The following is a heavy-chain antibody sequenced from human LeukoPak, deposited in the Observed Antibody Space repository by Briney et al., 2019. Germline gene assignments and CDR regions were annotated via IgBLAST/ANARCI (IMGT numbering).Heavy chain of an antibody. CDR3: AKGRAVEVVAAFNY. D-gene: IGHD2-15*01. V-gene: IGHV3-23*01. Sequence: GGSLRLSCAASGFTFTKYALNWVRQAPGKGLEWVSGISGSGDTTYYADSVKGRFTISRDKSKNTLDLQMNSLRAEDTAVYYCAKGRAVEVVAAFNYWGQGTVVTVSS. CDR1: GFTFTKYA. CDR2: ISGSGDTT. J-gene: IGHJ4*02.